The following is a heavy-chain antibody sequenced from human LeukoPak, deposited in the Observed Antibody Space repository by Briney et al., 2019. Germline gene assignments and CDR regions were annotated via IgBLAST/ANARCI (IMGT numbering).Heavy chain of an antibody. CDR2: TYYSGNT. CDR1: GGSMTNYY. J-gene: IGHJ4*02. Sequence: SETLSLTCTVSGGSMTNYYWTWIRQSPGKGLEWIGHTYYSGNTNYNPSLKSRVNISIDTSKNQFSLKLSSVTAADTAVYYCTRGRAYYDSTGYYYWGRGILVTVSS. D-gene: IGHD3-22*01. CDR3: TRGRAYYDSTGYYY. V-gene: IGHV4-59*01.